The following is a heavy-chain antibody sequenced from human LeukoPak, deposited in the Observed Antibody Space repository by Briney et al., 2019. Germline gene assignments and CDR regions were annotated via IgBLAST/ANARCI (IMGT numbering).Heavy chain of an antibody. V-gene: IGHV3-23*01. CDR3: AHQVPPNDEFFDH. Sequence: GGSLRLSCAASGFTFSSYWMSWVRQAPGEGLEWLSGISNTGRATDYADSIKGRFTISRDNSKNTVFLQMNSLRAEDTAEYFCAHQVPPNDEFFDHWGQGTLVTVSS. CDR1: GFTFSSYW. CDR2: ISNTGRAT. J-gene: IGHJ5*02.